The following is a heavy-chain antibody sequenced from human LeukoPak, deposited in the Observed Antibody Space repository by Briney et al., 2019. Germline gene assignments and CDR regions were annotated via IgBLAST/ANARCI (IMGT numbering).Heavy chain of an antibody. D-gene: IGHD3-10*01. Sequence: SETLSLTCAVYGGSFSGYYWSWIRQPPGKGLEWLGEINHSGSTNYNPSLKSRVTISVDTSKNQFSLKLSSVTAADTAVYYCAREDGDGSGSYTTPFDYWGQGTLVTVSS. CDR1: GGSFSGYY. CDR2: INHSGST. J-gene: IGHJ4*02. V-gene: IGHV4-34*01. CDR3: AREDGDGSGSYTTPFDY.